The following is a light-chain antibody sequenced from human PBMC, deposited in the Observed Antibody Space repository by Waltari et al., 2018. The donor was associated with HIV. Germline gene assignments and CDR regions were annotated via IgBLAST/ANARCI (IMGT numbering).Light chain of an antibody. Sequence: QSILAQPPSASGTPGQMVSISCSGGRANLGTKTVSWYQQLPGAAPHLVMYSNKQRPSGVPERFSGSKSGTSASLAISGLQSEDEADYYCAAWDDSLNGWVFSGGTKLTVL. CDR1: RANLGTKT. CDR2: SNK. J-gene: IGLJ3*02. CDR3: AAWDDSLNGWV. V-gene: IGLV1-44*01.